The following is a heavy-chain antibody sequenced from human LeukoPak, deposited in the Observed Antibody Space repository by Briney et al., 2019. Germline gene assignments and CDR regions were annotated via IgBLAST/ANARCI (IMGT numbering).Heavy chain of an antibody. J-gene: IGHJ2*01. CDR1: GGSISPYY. V-gene: IGHV4-59*01. CDR3: ARDSSGYDSGWYFDL. Sequence: SETLSLTCTVSGGSISPYYWNWIRQPPGKGLEWIGYVHYTGRTDYNPSLNSRFTITVDTSKSQFSLKVTSVTAADTAVYYCARDSSGYDSGWYFDLWGRGTLLTVSS. CDR2: VHYTGRT. D-gene: IGHD5-12*01.